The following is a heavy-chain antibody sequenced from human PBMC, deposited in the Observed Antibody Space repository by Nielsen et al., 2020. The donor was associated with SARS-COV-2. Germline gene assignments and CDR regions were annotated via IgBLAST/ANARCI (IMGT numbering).Heavy chain of an antibody. CDR3: ARGGAGYSSGWYGSSKTDYYYYYGMDV. CDR1: GGTFSSYA. Sequence: SVKVSCKASGGTFSSYAISWVRQAPGQGLEWMGRIIPILGIANYAQKFQGRVTITADKSTSTAYMELSSLRSEDTAVYYCARGGAGYSSGWYGSSKTDYYYYYGMDVWGQGTTVTVSS. D-gene: IGHD6-19*01. V-gene: IGHV1-69*04. J-gene: IGHJ6*02. CDR2: IIPILGIA.